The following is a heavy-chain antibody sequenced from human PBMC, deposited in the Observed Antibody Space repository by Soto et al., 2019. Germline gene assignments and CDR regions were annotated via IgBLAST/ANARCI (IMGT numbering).Heavy chain of an antibody. J-gene: IGHJ5*01. V-gene: IGHV3-7*02. CDR3: ARGMTVAANWFDS. CDR1: GFTFSRYW. Sequence: PGGSLRLSCAASGFTFSRYWMNWVRQAPGKGPEWVANIKQDGTEKYYVESAKGRFTISRDNAKNSLSLQMDSLSPEDTAVYYCARGMTVAANWFDSWGQGTRVTVSS. D-gene: IGHD6-19*01. CDR2: IKQDGTEK.